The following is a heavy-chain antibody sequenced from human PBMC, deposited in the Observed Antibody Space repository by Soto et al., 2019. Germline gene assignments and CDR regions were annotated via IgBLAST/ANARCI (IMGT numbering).Heavy chain of an antibody. CDR2: IIPIFGTA. CDR1: GGTFSSHA. Sequence: SVKVSCKASGGTFSSHAISWVRQAPGQGLESMGGIIPIFGTANYAQKFQGRVTITADKSTSTAYMELSSLRSEDTAVYYCARVDYDILTGYYPLYYGMDVWGQGTTVTVSS. V-gene: IGHV1-69*06. D-gene: IGHD3-9*01. J-gene: IGHJ6*02. CDR3: ARVDYDILTGYYPLYYGMDV.